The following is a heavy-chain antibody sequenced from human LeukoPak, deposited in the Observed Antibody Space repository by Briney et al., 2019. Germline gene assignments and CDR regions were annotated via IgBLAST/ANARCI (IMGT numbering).Heavy chain of an antibody. J-gene: IGHJ6*03. V-gene: IGHV4-4*02. D-gene: IGHD6-13*01. CDR3: ARARSWYYYYYMDV. CDR2: IYHSGST. Sequence: SGTLSLTCAVSGGSISSSNWWSWVRQPPGKGLEWIGEIYHSGSTNYNPSLKSRVTISVDTSKNQFSLKLSSVTAADTAVYYCARARSWYYYYYMDVWGKGTTVTVSS. CDR1: GGSISSSNW.